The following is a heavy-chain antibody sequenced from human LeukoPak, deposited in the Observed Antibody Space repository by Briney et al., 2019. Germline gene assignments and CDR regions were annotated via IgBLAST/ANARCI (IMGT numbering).Heavy chain of an antibody. D-gene: IGHD2-2*01. J-gene: IGHJ5*02. CDR1: GGSISSSSYY. CDR2: NSGST. V-gene: IGHV4-39*01. CDR3: ARPEGYCSSTSCYGWFDP. Sequence: PSETLSLTCTVSGGSISSSSYYWGWIRQPPGKGLEWIGSNSGSTYYNPSLKSRVTISVDTSKNQFSLKLSSVTAADTAVYYCARPEGYCSSTSCYGWFDPWGQGTLVTVSS.